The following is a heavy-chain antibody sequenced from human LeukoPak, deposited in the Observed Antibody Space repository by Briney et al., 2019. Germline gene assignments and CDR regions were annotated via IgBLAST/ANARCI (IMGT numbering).Heavy chain of an antibody. V-gene: IGHV5-51*01. CDR1: GYSFTSYW. CDR2: IYPGDSDT. Sequence: GGSLKISCKGSGYSFTSYWIGWVRRMPGKGLEWMGIIYPGDSDTRYSPSFAGQVTISADKSISTPYLQWRSLKTSYTAMHYRARQRYCFIAGNIADRYVYYYMHVGGKGTTVPVSS. CDR3: ARQRYCFIAGNIADRYVYYYMHV. D-gene: IGHD2-21*01. J-gene: IGHJ6*03.